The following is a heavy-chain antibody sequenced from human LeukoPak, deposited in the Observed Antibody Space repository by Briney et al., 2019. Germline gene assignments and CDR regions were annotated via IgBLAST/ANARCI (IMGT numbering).Heavy chain of an antibody. CDR1: GFTFSSYG. CDR2: IWYDGNNK. D-gene: IGHD5-12*01. Sequence: GGSLRLSCAASGFTFSSYGMHWVRQAPGQGLEWVAVIWYDGNNKYYADSVKGRFTISRDNSKNTLYLQMNSLRAEDTAVYYCAKSYNGYESKPDYWGQGTLVTVSS. CDR3: AKSYNGYESKPDY. J-gene: IGHJ4*02. V-gene: IGHV3-33*06.